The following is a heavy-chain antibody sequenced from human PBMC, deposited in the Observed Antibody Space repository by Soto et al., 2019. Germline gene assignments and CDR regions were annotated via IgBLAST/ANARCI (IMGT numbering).Heavy chain of an antibody. D-gene: IGHD2-21*02. CDR2: TYYPGIN. CDR1: GGSVSGGSYY. V-gene: IGHV4-61*01. Sequence: PSETLSLTCTVSGGSVSGGSYYWTWLRQPPGQGLEWIGYTYYPGINHSNPSLKSRVTMSVETPKTQFSLKLISVTAAATAVDHCPTDYVTVDRFDYWGQGSLVTVSS. J-gene: IGHJ4*02. CDR3: PTDYVTVDRFDY.